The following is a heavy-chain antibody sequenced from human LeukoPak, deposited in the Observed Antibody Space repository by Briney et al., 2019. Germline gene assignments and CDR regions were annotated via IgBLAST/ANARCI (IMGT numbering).Heavy chain of an antibody. CDR3: ARAAAGAFFEY. V-gene: IGHV4-59*01. CDR2: IYYSGST. J-gene: IGHJ4*02. D-gene: IGHD6-13*01. Sequence: SETLSLTCTVSGGSISSYYWSWIRQPPGKGLEWIGYIYYSGSTNYNPSLKSRVTISVDTSKNQFSLKLSSVTAADTAVYYCARAAAGAFFEYWGQGTLVTVSS. CDR1: GGSISSYY.